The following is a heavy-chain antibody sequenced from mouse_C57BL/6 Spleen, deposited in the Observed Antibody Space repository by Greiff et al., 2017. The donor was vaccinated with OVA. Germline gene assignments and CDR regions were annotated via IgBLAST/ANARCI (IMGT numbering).Heavy chain of an antibody. D-gene: IGHD3-2*02. Sequence: QVHVKQSGAELVKPGASVKISCKASGYAFSSYWMNWVKQRPGKGLEWIGQIYPGDGDTNYNGKFKGKATLTADKSSSTAYMQLSSLTSEDSAVYFCARGAAQATYAMDYWGQGTSVTVSS. J-gene: IGHJ4*01. CDR1: GYAFSSYW. CDR2: IYPGDGDT. V-gene: IGHV1-80*01. CDR3: ARGAAQATYAMDY.